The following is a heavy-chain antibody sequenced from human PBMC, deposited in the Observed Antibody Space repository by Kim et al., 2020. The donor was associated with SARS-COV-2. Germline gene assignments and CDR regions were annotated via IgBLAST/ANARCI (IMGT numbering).Heavy chain of an antibody. V-gene: IGHV4-34*01. CDR2: INHSGST. CDR1: GGSFSGYY. J-gene: IGHJ4*02. Sequence: SETLSLTCAVYGGSFSGYYWSWIRQPPGKGLEWIGEINHSGSTNYNPSLKSRVTISVDTSKNQFSLKLSSVTAADTAVYYCARVRYCSGGSCYSSFAYWGQGTLVTVSS. D-gene: IGHD2-15*01. CDR3: ARVRYCSGGSCYSSFAY.